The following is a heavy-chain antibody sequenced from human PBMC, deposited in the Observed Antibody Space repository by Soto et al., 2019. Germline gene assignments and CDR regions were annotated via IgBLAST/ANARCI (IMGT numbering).Heavy chain of an antibody. CDR3: ARTKGSRAIWYFDL. V-gene: IGHV4-31*03. CDR2: IYYSGST. CDR1: GGSISSGGYY. D-gene: IGHD3-10*01. J-gene: IGHJ2*01. Sequence: PSETLSLTCTVSGGSISSGGYYWSWIRQHPGKGLEWIGYIYYSGSTYYNPSLKSRVTISVDTSKNQFSLKLSSVTAADTAVYYCARTKGSRAIWYFDLWGRGTLVTVSS.